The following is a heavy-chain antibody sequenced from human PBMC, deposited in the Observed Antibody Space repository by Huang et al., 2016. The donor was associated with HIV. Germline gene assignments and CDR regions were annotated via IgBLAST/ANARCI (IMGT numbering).Heavy chain of an antibody. J-gene: IGHJ6*03. Sequence: QVQLVESGGGVVQPGRSLRLSCAASRFTFSNYAMHWVRQAPVKGLELVSVRSYDGSNKYYADSVKGRFTISRDNSKNTLYLQMNSLRAEDTAVYYCARDLWLRDLYYYYYMDVWGKGTTVTVSS. V-gene: IGHV3-30-3*01. CDR1: RFTFSNYA. CDR3: ARDLWLRDLYYYYYMDV. D-gene: IGHD5-12*01. CDR2: RSYDGSNK.